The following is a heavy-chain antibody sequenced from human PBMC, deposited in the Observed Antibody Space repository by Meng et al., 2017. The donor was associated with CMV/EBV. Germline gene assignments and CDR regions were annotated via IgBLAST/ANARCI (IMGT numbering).Heavy chain of an antibody. CDR1: GFTFDDYG. V-gene: IGHV3-21*01. CDR2: ISSSSSYI. Sequence: GESLKISCAASGFTFDDYGMSWVRQAPGKGLEWVSSISSSSSYIYYADSVKGRFTISRDNAKNSLYLQMNSLRAEDTAVYYCARDGLECSSTSCDYYYYYGMDVWGQGTTVTVSS. D-gene: IGHD2-2*01. CDR3: ARDGLECSSTSCDYYYYYGMDV. J-gene: IGHJ6*02.